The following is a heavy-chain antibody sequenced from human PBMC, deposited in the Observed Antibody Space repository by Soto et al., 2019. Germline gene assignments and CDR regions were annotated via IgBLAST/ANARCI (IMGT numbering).Heavy chain of an antibody. D-gene: IGHD2-2*01. Sequence: LRLSCVASGFTFSGYAIHWVRQAPDKGLEWVTLISYDGNNKYYADSVKGRFTVSRDNSRNTLYLQMHSLGDEDTAVYYCARAMSTSSYYYYYGMDVWGQGTTVTVSS. CDR2: ISYDGNNK. CDR3: ARAMSTSSYYYYYGMDV. J-gene: IGHJ6*02. CDR1: GFTFSGYA. V-gene: IGHV3-30-3*01.